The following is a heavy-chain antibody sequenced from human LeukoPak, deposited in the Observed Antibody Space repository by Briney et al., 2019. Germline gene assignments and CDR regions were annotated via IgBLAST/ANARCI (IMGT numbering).Heavy chain of an antibody. Sequence: SETLSLTCTVSGGSISSFYYTWIRQPPGKGLEWIGYIDSSGITNYNSSFNSRVTISLDTSQNQFSLKLNSVTAADTAVYYCATVASGWYPDYWGQGALVTVAS. V-gene: IGHV4-59*01. CDR3: ATVASGWYPDY. D-gene: IGHD6-19*01. J-gene: IGHJ4*02. CDR2: IDSSGIT. CDR1: GGSISSFY.